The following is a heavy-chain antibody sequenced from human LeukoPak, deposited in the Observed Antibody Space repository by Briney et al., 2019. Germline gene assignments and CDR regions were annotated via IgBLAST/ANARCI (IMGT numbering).Heavy chain of an antibody. CDR3: ARDNYAGANWFDP. D-gene: IGHD1-7*01. J-gene: IGHJ5*02. CDR2: IIPIFGTA. Sequence: SVKVSCKASGGTFSSYAISWVRQAPGQGLEWRGGIIPIFGTANYAQKFQGRVTITTDESTSTAYMELSSLRSEDTAVYYCARDNYAGANWFDPWGQGTLVTVSS. CDR1: GGTFSSYA. V-gene: IGHV1-69*05.